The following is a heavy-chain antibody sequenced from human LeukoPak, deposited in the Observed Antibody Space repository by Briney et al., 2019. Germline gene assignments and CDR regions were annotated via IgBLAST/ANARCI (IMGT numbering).Heavy chain of an antibody. CDR3: ARNGYYSLEY. CDR1: GDSISSDIW. CDR2: IHHSGST. D-gene: IGHD4-17*01. V-gene: IGHV4-4*02. J-gene: IGHJ4*02. Sequence: SETLSLTCAVSGDSISSDIWWSWVRQPPGKGLEWIAEIHHSGSTNYNPSLKSRVAISVDKSTNQFSLKLSSLTAADTAVYYCARNGYYSLEYWGQGTLVTVSS.